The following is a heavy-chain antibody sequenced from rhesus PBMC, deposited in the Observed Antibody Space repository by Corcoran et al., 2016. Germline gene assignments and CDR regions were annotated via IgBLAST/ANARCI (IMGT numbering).Heavy chain of an antibody. Sequence: QVQLVQSGAEVKKPGTSVKLSCKASGYTFTSYYINWVRQAPGQGLEWMGWINPSNGNAGYAQKLQGGVTMTRDTSMNTAYMELNSLISEDTAVYYCARDGFTPGIDFDYWGQGVLVTVSS. CDR2: INPSNGNA. J-gene: IGHJ4*01. V-gene: IGHV1-200*01. CDR1: GYTFTSYY. CDR3: ARDGFTPGIDFDY. D-gene: IGHD2-21*01.